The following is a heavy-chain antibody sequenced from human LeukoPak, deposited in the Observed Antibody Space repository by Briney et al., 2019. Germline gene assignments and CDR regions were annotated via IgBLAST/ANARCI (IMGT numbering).Heavy chain of an antibody. V-gene: IGHV3-9*01. CDR1: GFTFDDYA. D-gene: IGHD3-10*01. CDR2: ISWNSGSI. CDR3: AKDLLWFGEGAFDI. Sequence: GGSLRLSCAASGFTFDDYAMHWVRQAPGKGLEWVSGISWNSGSIGYADSVKGRFTISRDNAKNSLYLQMNSLRAEDTALYYCAKDLLWFGEGAFDIWGQGTMVTVSS. J-gene: IGHJ3*02.